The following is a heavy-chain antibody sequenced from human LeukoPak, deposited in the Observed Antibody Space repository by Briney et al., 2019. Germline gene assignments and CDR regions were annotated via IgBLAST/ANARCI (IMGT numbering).Heavy chain of an antibody. CDR2: ISTSGSTK. Sequence: PGVSLRLSCAASGFTFSSFEMNWVRQAPGKGLEWLSHISTSGSTKYYANSVKGRFTISRDNAENSVYLQMSSLTAEDTGLYYCARDATTAVGWVYMDVWGKGTTVTISS. D-gene: IGHD6-13*01. CDR1: GFTFSSFE. J-gene: IGHJ6*03. V-gene: IGHV3-48*03. CDR3: ARDATTAVGWVYMDV.